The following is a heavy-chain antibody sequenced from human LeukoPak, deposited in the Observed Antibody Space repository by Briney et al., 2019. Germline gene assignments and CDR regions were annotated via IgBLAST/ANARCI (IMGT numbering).Heavy chain of an antibody. Sequence: SQTLSLTCTVSGGSISSGDYYWSWIRQPPGKGLEWIGYIYYSGSTYYNPSLKSRVTISVDTSKNRFSLKLSSVTAADTAVYYCARGLGSSWYRWFDYWGQGTLVTVSS. D-gene: IGHD6-13*01. CDR1: GGSISSGDYY. J-gene: IGHJ4*02. CDR2: IYYSGST. V-gene: IGHV4-30-4*01. CDR3: ARGLGSSWYRWFDY.